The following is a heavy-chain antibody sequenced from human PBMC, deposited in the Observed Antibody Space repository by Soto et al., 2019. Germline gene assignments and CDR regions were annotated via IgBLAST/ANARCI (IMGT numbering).Heavy chain of an antibody. CDR3: ARGAMGNYYNDY. J-gene: IGHJ4*02. Sequence: EVQLVVSGGGLVQSGGSLRLSCAASGFTFSSYWMHWVRQAPGKGLVWVSRIKGDGIGTNYADSVKGRFTISRENAKDTVFLQMNGLSADDTAVYYCARGAMGNYYNDYWGQGTLVTVSS. D-gene: IGHD3-10*01. CDR2: IKGDGIGT. V-gene: IGHV3-74*01. CDR1: GFTFSSYW.